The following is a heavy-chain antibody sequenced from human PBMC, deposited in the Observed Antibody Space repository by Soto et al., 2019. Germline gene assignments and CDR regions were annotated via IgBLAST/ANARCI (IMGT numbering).Heavy chain of an antibody. D-gene: IGHD3-22*01. V-gene: IGHV4-4*07. CDR3: ASDKGDSRIDY. CDR2: VYSSGST. J-gene: IGHJ4*02. CDR1: GGSINSYY. Sequence: PSETLSLTCTVSGGSINSYYWSWIRQSAGKGLEWIGRVYSSGSTFYNPSLKSRLTMSVDTPNNQFSLKLSSVTAADTAVYSCASDKGDSRIDYWGLRTLVTVSS.